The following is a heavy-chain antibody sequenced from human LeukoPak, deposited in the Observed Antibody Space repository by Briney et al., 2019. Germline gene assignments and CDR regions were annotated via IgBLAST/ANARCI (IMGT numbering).Heavy chain of an antibody. Sequence: PSETLSLPCTVSGASFSSCDQYWHWIRQRPGKGLEWIGSIHSRGTLYNNPCLESRATISIDTCKNQFSLNLNSVTAADTAVYFCSRGLDSRKLGYWGQGTLGTVSS. D-gene: IGHD3-22*01. CDR2: IHSRGTL. CDR1: GASFSSCDQY. V-gene: IGHV4-31*03. J-gene: IGHJ4*02. CDR3: SRGLDSRKLGY.